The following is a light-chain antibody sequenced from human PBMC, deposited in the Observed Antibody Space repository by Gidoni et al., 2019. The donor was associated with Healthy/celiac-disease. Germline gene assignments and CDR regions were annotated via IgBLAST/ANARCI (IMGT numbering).Light chain of an antibody. CDR2: LGS. V-gene: IGKV2-28*01. Sequence: IVMPQSPLSLPVTPGEPASISCRSSQSLLHSNGYNYLDWYLQKPGQSPQLLIYLGSNRASGVPDRFSGSGSGTDFTLKISRVEAEDVGVYYCMQALQTPWTFGQGTKLEIK. CDR1: QSLLHSNGYNY. CDR3: MQALQTPWT. J-gene: IGKJ2*01.